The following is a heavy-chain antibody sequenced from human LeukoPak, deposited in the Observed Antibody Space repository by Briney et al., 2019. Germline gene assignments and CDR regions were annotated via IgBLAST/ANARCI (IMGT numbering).Heavy chain of an antibody. J-gene: IGHJ6*03. CDR2: ISSSSSYI. CDR1: GFTFSSYS. D-gene: IGHD2-15*01. Sequence: PGGSLRLSCAASGFTFSSYSMNWVRQAPEKGLEWVSSISSSSSYIYYADSVKGRFTISRDNAKNPLYLQMNSLRAEDTAVYYCARDPGYCSGGSCQYYYDYYMDVWGKGTTVTVSS. CDR3: ARDPGYCSGGSCQYYYDYYMDV. V-gene: IGHV3-21*01.